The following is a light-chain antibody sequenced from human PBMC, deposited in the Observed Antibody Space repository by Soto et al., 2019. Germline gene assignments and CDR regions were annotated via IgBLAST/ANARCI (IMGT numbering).Light chain of an antibody. V-gene: IGKV1-39*01. Sequence: DIQMTQSPSSLSASVGDRVTITCRASQSIASYLNWYQKKPGKAPKLLIYAASTLQSGVPSRFSGSESGTDFTLTISSLQPEDFATYYCQQSYTRPHFGQGTRLRSN. CDR2: AAS. CDR3: QQSYTRPH. J-gene: IGKJ2*01. CDR1: QSIASY.